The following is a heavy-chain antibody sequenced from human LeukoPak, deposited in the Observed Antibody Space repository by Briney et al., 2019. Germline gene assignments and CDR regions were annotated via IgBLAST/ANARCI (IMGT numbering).Heavy chain of an antibody. D-gene: IGHD3-22*01. CDR2: VYTSGST. Sequence: SETLSLTCTVSGGSISNYYWSWIRQPAGKGLEWIGRVYTSGSTDYNPSLKSRVTMSVDTSNNQFSLKLSSVTAADTAVYYCAREMRTFEGSGYFHGYWGQGTLVTVSS. J-gene: IGHJ4*02. V-gene: IGHV4-4*07. CDR3: AREMRTFEGSGYFHGY. CDR1: GGSISNYY.